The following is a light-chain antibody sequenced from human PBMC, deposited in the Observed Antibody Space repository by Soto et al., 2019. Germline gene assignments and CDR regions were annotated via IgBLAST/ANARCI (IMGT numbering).Light chain of an antibody. CDR2: SNN. CDR1: SSNIGSNT. CDR3: AAWDDSLNGSRV. J-gene: IGLJ1*01. Sequence: QSVLTQPPSASGTPGQRVTISCSGSSSNIGSNTVNWYQQLPGTAPKLLIYSNNQRPSGVPDRFPGSKSGTSASLAISGLQSEDEADYYCAAWDDSLNGSRVFGTGTKVTVL. V-gene: IGLV1-44*01.